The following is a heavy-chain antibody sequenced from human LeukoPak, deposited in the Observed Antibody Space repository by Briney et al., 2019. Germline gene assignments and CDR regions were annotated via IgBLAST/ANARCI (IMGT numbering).Heavy chain of an antibody. CDR3: AGSWYSDAFDI. CDR1: GGSFSGSY. CDR2: INHSGST. D-gene: IGHD2-15*01. J-gene: IGHJ3*02. Sequence: SETLSLTCVVYGGSFSGSYWSWIRQPPGKGLEWIGEINHSGSTNYNPSLKSRVTISVDTSKNQFSLKLSSVTAADTAVHYCAGSWYSDAFDIWGQGTMVTVSS. V-gene: IGHV4-34*01.